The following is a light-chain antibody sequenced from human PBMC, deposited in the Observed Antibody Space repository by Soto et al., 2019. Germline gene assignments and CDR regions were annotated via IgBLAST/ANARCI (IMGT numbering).Light chain of an antibody. V-gene: IGKV1-NL1*01. Sequence: DIQMTQSPPSLSASVGDRVTITCRASQGISNYLAWYQQEPGKVPKLLIYGASTRATGIPARFSGSGSGTEFTLTISSLQSEDSAVYYCQQYDKWPPRTFGQGTKVDIK. CDR1: QGISNY. CDR3: QQYDKWPPRT. CDR2: GAS. J-gene: IGKJ1*01.